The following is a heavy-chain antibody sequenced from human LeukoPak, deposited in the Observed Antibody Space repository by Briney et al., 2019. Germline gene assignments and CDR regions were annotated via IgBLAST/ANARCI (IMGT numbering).Heavy chain of an antibody. D-gene: IGHD3-9*01. Sequence: SETLSLTCTVSGGSISSGGYYWSWIRQHPGKGLEWNGNIYYSGSTYYNPSLKSRVIISVDTSKNQFSLKLSSGIAADTAVYYCARGSTRHFHWLLYWRQRTLV. J-gene: IGHJ4*02. CDR3: ARGSTRHFHWLLY. CDR1: GGSISSGGYY. V-gene: IGHV4-31*03. CDR2: IYYSGST.